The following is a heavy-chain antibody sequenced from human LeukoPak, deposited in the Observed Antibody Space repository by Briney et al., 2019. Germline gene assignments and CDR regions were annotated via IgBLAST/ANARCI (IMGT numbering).Heavy chain of an antibody. Sequence: GGSLRLSCAASGFNFGAYSMHWVRQAPGKGLEWVVVISSNGASVSYANSVEGRFTISRDNSKNTLHLHMGSLRPEGMAVYYCARDGSGWYSSSPYYLDYWGQGTLVTVSS. CDR3: ARDGSGWYSSSPYYLDY. CDR2: ISSNGASV. CDR1: GFNFGAYS. V-gene: IGHV3-64*01. J-gene: IGHJ4*02. D-gene: IGHD6-19*01.